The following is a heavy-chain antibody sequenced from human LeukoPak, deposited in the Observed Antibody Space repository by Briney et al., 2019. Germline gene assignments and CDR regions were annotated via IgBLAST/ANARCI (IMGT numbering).Heavy chain of an antibody. CDR2: IWYDGSNK. D-gene: IGHD3-22*01. V-gene: IGHV3-33*01. Sequence: PGRSLRLSCAASGFTFSSYGMDWVRQAPGKGLEWVAVIWYDGSNKYYADSVKGRFTISRDNSKNTLYLQMNSLRAEDTAVYYCAADSSGYCRYFDYWGQGTLVTVSS. CDR3: AADSSGYCRYFDY. J-gene: IGHJ4*02. CDR1: GFTFSSYG.